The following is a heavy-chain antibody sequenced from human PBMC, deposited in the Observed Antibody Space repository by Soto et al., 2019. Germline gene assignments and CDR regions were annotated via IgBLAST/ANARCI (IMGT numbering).Heavy chain of an antibody. CDR1: GGSISSSTSY. V-gene: IGHV4-39*01. Sequence: SETLSLTCTVSGGSISSSTSYWGWIRQPPGKGLEWIGNIYYSGSTYYNPSLKSRVTLSADTSKNQFPLKASSVTAADTAVYYCARISANTRTAEVKHAFDVWGQGTMVTVSS. J-gene: IGHJ3*01. D-gene: IGHD6-13*01. CDR3: ARISANTRTAEVKHAFDV. CDR2: IYYSGST.